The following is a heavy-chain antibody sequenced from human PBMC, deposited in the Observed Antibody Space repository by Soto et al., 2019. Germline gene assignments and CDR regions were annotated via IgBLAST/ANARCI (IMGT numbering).Heavy chain of an antibody. V-gene: IGHV4-38-2*01. J-gene: IGHJ5*02. CDR3: ARGGELGYCTGGSCFSFDP. CDR1: DYPITSGFC. CDR2: IAHNGST. Sequence: PSETLSLTCAVSDYPITSGFCWGCIRRPPGRGVEWIGRIAHNGSTNYNPSLKSRVTISVDTSKNQLSLRLNTVTAADTGVYYCARGGELGYCTGGSCFSFDPWGQGTQVTVYS. D-gene: IGHD2-15*01.